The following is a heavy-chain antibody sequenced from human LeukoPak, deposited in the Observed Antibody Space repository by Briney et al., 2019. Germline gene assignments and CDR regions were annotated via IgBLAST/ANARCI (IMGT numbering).Heavy chain of an antibody. J-gene: IGHJ4*02. CDR2: IRTKADSYAT. V-gene: IGHV3-73*01. Sequence: GGSLRLSCAASGLTFSGSAVHWVRQASGKGREWGGRIRTKADSYATAYAASVKGRFTISRDDSKNTAYLQMNSLKTEDTAVYYCASTVDGYTYFDYWGQGTPVTVSS. D-gene: IGHD5-24*01. CDR3: ASTVDGYTYFDY. CDR1: GLTFSGSA.